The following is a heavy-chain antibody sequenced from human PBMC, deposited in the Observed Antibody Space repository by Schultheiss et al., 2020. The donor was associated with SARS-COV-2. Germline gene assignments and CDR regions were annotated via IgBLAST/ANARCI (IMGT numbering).Heavy chain of an antibody. V-gene: IGHV3-7*01. CDR1: GFTFSRYW. CDR3: ASHSRYYYYMDV. Sequence: GGSLRLSCAASGFTFSRYWMNWVRQAPGKGLEWVANIKHDGSEQYYVDSVKGRFTISRDNAKNSLYLQMNSLRAEDTAVYYCASHSRYYYYMDVWGKGTTVTVSS. J-gene: IGHJ6*03. D-gene: IGHD2-15*01. CDR2: IKHDGSEQ.